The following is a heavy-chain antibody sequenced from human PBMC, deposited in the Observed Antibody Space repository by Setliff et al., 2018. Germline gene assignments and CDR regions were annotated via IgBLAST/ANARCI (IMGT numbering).Heavy chain of an antibody. J-gene: IGHJ4*02. V-gene: IGHV1-18*01. CDR3: AGAQSWSGGPYYFDN. CDR2: ISAYNGNT. Sequence: GASVKVSCKASGGTFSSYAISWVRQAPGQGLEWMGWISAYNGNTNYAQKLQGRVTMTTDTSTSTAYMELSRLRSEDTAVYYCAGAQSWSGGPYYFDNWGQGTLVTVSS. CDR1: GGTFSSYA. D-gene: IGHD3-3*01.